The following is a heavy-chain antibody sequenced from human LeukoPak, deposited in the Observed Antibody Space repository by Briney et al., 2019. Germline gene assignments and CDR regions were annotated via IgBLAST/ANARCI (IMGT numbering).Heavy chain of an antibody. CDR3: ATYSYGST. V-gene: IGHV3-21*01. J-gene: IGHJ4*02. D-gene: IGHD5-18*01. CDR1: GFTFSSYT. CDR2: ISSSSSYI. Sequence: GGSLRLSCGASGFTFSSYTMNWVRQAPGKGLEWVSSISSSSSYIYYADSAKGRFTISRDNAKNSLYLQMNSLRAEDTAVYYCATYSYGSTWGQGTLVTVSS.